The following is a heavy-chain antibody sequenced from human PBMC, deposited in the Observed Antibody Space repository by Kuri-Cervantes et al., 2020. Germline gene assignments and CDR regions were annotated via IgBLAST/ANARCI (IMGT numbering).Heavy chain of an antibody. CDR2: ISYDGSNK. J-gene: IGHJ4*02. V-gene: IGHV3-30-3*01. Sequence: GGSLRLSCAASGFTFSSYAMHWVRQAPGKGLEWVAVISYDGSNKYYADSVKGRFTISRDNSKNTLYLQMNSLRAEDTAVYYCAKGTLEFCSGGSCYPVDYWGQGTLVTVSS. D-gene: IGHD2-15*01. CDR3: AKGTLEFCSGGSCYPVDY. CDR1: GFTFSSYA.